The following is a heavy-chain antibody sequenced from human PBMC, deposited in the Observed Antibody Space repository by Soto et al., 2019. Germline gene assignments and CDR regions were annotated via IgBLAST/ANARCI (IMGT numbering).Heavy chain of an antibody. CDR1: GFTFDDYG. Sequence: EVQLVESGGGVVRPGGSLRLSCAASGFTFDDYGMNWVRQAPGKGLEWVSGINSNGGSTGYADSVKGRFTISRDNAKNSLYLKMNSLRAEDTALYDCARHRTYYDFWSGYYTGDAFEIWGQGTMVTVSS. CDR3: ARHRTYYDFWSGYYTGDAFEI. CDR2: INSNGGST. J-gene: IGHJ3*02. D-gene: IGHD3-3*01. V-gene: IGHV3-20*01.